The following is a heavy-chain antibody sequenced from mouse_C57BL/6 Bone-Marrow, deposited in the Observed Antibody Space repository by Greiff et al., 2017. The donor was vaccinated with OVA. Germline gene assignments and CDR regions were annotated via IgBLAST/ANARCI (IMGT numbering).Heavy chain of an antibody. V-gene: IGHV5-4*03. CDR1: GFTFSSYA. CDR3: ARGMDYYGSSPRYYFDY. D-gene: IGHD1-1*01. J-gene: IGHJ2*01. CDR2: ISDGGSYT. Sequence: DVKLVESGGGLVKPGGSLKLSCAASGFTFSSYAMSWVRQTPEKRLEWVATISDGGSYTYYPDNVKGRFTISRDNAKNNLYLQMSHLKSEDTAMYYCARGMDYYGSSPRYYFDYWGQGTTLTVSS.